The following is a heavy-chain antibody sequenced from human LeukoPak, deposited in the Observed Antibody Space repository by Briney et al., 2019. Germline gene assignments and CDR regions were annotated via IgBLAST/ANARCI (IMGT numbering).Heavy chain of an antibody. V-gene: IGHV3-30*04. J-gene: IGHJ4*02. D-gene: IGHD3-10*01. CDR2: ISYDGSNE. Sequence: PGGSLRLSCAASGFTFSSYAMHWVRQAPGKGLEWMAVISYDGSNEYYADSVKGRFTISRDNSKNTLYLQMNSLRAEDTAVYYCARVGLGYYGSGDHYFDYWGQGTLVTVSS. CDR1: GFTFSSYA. CDR3: ARVGLGYYGSGDHYFDY.